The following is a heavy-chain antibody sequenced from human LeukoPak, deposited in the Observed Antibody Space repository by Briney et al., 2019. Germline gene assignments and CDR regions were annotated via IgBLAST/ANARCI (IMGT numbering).Heavy chain of an antibody. Sequence: SETLSLNCTVSGGSISSSSYYWGWIRQPPGKGLEWIGSIYYSGSTYYNPSLKSRVTISVDTSKNQFSLKLSSVTAADTAVYYCARGPRYYDILTGYSNWFDPWGQGTLVTVSS. J-gene: IGHJ5*02. D-gene: IGHD3-9*01. CDR3: ARGPRYYDILTGYSNWFDP. CDR1: GGSISSSSYY. V-gene: IGHV4-39*01. CDR2: IYYSGST.